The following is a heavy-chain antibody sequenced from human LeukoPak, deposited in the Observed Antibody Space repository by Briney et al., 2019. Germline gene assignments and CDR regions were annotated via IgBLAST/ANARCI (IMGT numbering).Heavy chain of an antibody. J-gene: IGHJ4*02. D-gene: IGHD5-12*01. CDR1: GGSISGYY. CDR2: IYYSGST. V-gene: IGHV4-59*01. Sequence: KPSETLSLTGTVSGGSISGYYWSWIRQPPGKGLEWIGYIYYSGSTNYNPSLKSRVTISVDTSKNQFSLKLSSVTAADTAVYYCARGQYHYGYWGQGTLVTVSS. CDR3: ARGQYHYGY.